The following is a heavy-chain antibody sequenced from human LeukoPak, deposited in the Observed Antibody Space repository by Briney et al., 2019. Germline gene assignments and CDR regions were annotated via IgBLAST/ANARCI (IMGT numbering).Heavy chain of an antibody. V-gene: IGHV3-23*01. CDR2: ICGSGGCT. CDR1: GFTFNTYA. D-gene: IGHD6-19*01. J-gene: IGHJ4*02. CDR3: AKTTVGYSSGRYPGWPADC. Sequence: PGGSLRLSCAASGFTFNTYAIYWVRQAPGKGLEWVSGICGSGGCTYYADSVKGRFTIPRDNSENTVYLQMNSLTADDTAVYYCAKTTVGYSSGRYPGWPADCWGQGTLVTVSS.